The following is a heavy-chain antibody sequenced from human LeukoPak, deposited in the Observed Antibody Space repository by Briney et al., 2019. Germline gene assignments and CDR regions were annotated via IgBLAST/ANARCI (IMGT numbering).Heavy chain of an antibody. J-gene: IGHJ4*02. Sequence: ASVKVSCKASGYTFTGYYMHWVRQAPGQGLEWMGWINPNSGGTNYAQKFQGRVTMTRDTSISTAYMELSRLRSDDTAVYYCARGRGSWYDSSGSPYIRFDYWGQGTLVTVSS. CDR3: ARGRGSWYDSSGSPYIRFDY. CDR2: INPNSGGT. D-gene: IGHD3-22*01. CDR1: GYTFTGYY. V-gene: IGHV1-2*02.